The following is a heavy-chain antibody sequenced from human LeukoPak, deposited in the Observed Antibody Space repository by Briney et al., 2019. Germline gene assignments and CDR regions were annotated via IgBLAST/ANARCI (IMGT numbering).Heavy chain of an antibody. CDR2: INPNSGGT. CDR3: AREDGDYVVSFDY. V-gene: IGHV1-2*02. Sequence: ASVKVSCKASGDTFTGYYMHWLRQAPGQGLEWMGWINPNSGGTNYAQKFQGRVTMTRDTSISTAYMELSRLRSDDTAVYYCAREDGDYVVSFDYWGQGTLVTVSS. D-gene: IGHD4-17*01. J-gene: IGHJ4*02. CDR1: GDTFTGYY.